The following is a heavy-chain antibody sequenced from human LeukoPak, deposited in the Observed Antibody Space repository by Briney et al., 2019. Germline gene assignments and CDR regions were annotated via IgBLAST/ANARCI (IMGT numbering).Heavy chain of an antibody. CDR2: INHSGST. J-gene: IGHJ4*02. Sequence: SETLSLTCAVYGGSFSGYYWSWIRQPPGKGLEWNGEINHSGSTNYNPSLKSRVTISVDTSKNQFSLKLSSVTAADTAVYYCARGGGSSGYYTDYWGQGTLVTVSS. CDR1: GGSFSGYY. D-gene: IGHD3-22*01. V-gene: IGHV4-34*01. CDR3: ARGGGSSGYYTDY.